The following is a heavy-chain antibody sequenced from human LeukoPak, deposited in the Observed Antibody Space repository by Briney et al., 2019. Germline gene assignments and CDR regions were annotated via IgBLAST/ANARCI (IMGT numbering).Heavy chain of an antibody. D-gene: IGHD2-2*01. CDR2: ISASTGFT. CDR3: AKPAASGPLIGYYYMDV. J-gene: IGHJ6*03. Sequence: GGSLRLSCAASGSSFSSYVMSWVRQAPGKGLEWVAVISASTGFTNYADSVKGRFTTSRDNAKNSLYLQMNSLRAEDTAVYYCAKPAASGPLIGYYYMDVWGKGTTVTVSS. CDR1: GSSFSSYV. V-gene: IGHV3-23*01.